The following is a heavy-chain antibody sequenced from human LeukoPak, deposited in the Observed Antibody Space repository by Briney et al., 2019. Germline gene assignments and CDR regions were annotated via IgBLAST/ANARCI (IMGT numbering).Heavy chain of an antibody. CDR3: ASCLGYCTRLPGMDV. V-gene: IGHV4-34*01. CDR2: INHSGST. Sequence: SETLSLTCAVYGGPFSNYYWSWVRQPPGKGLEWIGEINHSGSTNYNPSLKSRVTISVDTSKNQFSLKLSSVTAADTAVYYCASCLGYCTRLPGMDVWSKGTTVTVSS. CDR1: GGPFSNYY. J-gene: IGHJ6*03. D-gene: IGHD2-8*01.